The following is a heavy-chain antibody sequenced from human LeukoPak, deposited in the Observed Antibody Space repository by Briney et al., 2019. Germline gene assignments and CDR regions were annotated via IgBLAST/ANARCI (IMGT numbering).Heavy chain of an antibody. Sequence: ASVKVSCKASGYTFTGYYMHWVRQAPGQGLEWMGWINPNSGGTNYAQKFQGRVTITRNTSISTAYMELSSLRSEDTAVYYCARGLWFGLFDYWGQGTLVTVSS. D-gene: IGHD3-10*01. CDR2: INPNSGGT. V-gene: IGHV1-2*02. CDR1: GYTFTGYY. CDR3: ARGLWFGLFDY. J-gene: IGHJ4*02.